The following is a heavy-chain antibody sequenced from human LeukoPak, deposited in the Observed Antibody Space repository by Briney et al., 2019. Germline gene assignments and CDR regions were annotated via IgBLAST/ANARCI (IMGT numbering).Heavy chain of an antibody. Sequence: ASVKVSCKASGYTFTSYCISWVRQAPGQGLEWMGWISAYNGNTNYAQKLQGRVTMTTDTSTSTAYMELRSLRSDDTALYYCARGGHYNFWSVHFDYWGQGTLVTVSS. D-gene: IGHD3-3*01. CDR2: ISAYNGNT. J-gene: IGHJ4*02. V-gene: IGHV1-18*01. CDR1: GYTFTSYC. CDR3: ARGGHYNFWSVHFDY.